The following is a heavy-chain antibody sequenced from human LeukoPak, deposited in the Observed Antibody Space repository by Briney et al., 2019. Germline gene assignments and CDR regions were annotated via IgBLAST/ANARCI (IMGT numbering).Heavy chain of an antibody. CDR3: AASITMFDY. Sequence: GGSLRLSCAASGFXFSRYWISWVRQAPGKGLKWVANIKEDGTVKYYVESVKGRFTIPRDNAKNSLYLQMNSLRAEDTAVYYCAASITMFDYWGQGTLVTVSS. J-gene: IGHJ4*02. V-gene: IGHV3-7*02. CDR2: IKEDGTVK. D-gene: IGHD3-10*01. CDR1: GFXFSRYW.